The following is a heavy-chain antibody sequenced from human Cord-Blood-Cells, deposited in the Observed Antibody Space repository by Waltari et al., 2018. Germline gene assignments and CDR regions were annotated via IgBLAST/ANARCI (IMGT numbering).Heavy chain of an antibody. V-gene: IGHV1-2*04. CDR2: INPNSGGT. Sequence: QVQLVQSGAEVKKPGASVKVSCKASGYTFTGYYMHWVRPGPGKGLEWMGLINPNSGGTNYAQKLQGWVTRTRDTSISSAYMELSRLRSDDTAVYYDARCIIVVVPAATPNDAFDIWGQETMVTVSS. D-gene: IGHD2-2*01. CDR1: GYTFTGYY. CDR3: ARCIIVVVPAATPNDAFDI. J-gene: IGHJ3*02.